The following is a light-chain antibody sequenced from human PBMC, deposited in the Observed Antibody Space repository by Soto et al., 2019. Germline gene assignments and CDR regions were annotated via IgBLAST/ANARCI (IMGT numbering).Light chain of an antibody. Sequence: VMRTSPATMSVSPGDRSTLSRRASQSIRSSLAWYQQKPGQAPRLLIYDASTRATGIPASFSGSGSGTEFTLTISSLQSEDFAVYYCQQYYDWPITFGQGTRLEIK. CDR1: QSIRSS. J-gene: IGKJ5*01. CDR3: QQYYDWPIT. V-gene: IGKV3-15*01. CDR2: DAS.